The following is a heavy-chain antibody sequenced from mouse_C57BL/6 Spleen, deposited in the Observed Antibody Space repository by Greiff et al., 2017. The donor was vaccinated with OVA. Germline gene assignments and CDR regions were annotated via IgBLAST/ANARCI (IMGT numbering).Heavy chain of an antibody. CDR1: GYTFTDYY. CDR3: ATLYSDYDSYAMDY. Sequence: QVQLKQPGAELVRPGSSVKLSCKASGYTFTDYYINWVKQRPGQGLEWIARIYPGSGNTYYNEKFKGKATLTAEKSSSTAYMQLSSLTSEDSAVYFCATLYSDYDSYAMDYWGQGTSVTVSS. D-gene: IGHD2-4*01. J-gene: IGHJ4*01. V-gene: IGHV1-76*01. CDR2: IYPGSGNT.